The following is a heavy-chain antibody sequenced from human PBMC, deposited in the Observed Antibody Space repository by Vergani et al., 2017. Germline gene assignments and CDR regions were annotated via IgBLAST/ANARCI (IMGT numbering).Heavy chain of an antibody. V-gene: IGHV4-59*12. CDR3: ARAGPFAFYGIDP. D-gene: IGHD1-14*01. J-gene: IGHJ5*02. CDR1: GGSISSYY. Sequence: QVQLQESGPGLVKPSETLSLTCTVSGGSISSYYWSWIRQPPGKGLEWIGYIYYSGSTNYNPSLKSRVTISVDTSKNQFSLKLSSVTAADTAVYYCARAGPFAFYGIDPWGQGTLVTVSS. CDR2: IYYSGST.